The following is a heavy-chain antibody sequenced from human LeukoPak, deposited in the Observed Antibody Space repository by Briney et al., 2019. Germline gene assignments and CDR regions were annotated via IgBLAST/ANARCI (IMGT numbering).Heavy chain of an antibody. J-gene: IGHJ4*02. Sequence: TGGSLRLSCVASGFTFSTYAMSWVRQAPGKGLEWVSTISGSGGSTYYADSVKGRFTISRDNSKNTMYLQMNSLRAEDTAIYYCAKENWGYNWKYDSSGSGINYWGQGTLVTVSS. CDR1: GFTFSTYA. CDR2: ISGSGGST. V-gene: IGHV3-23*01. D-gene: IGHD3-22*01. CDR3: AKENWGYNWKYDSSGSGINY.